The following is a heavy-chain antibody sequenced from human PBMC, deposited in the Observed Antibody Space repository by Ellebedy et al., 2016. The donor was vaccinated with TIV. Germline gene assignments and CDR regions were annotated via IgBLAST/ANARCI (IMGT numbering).Heavy chain of an antibody. CDR1: GFSVSSNY. Sequence: PGESLKISCAASGFSVSSNYMSWVRQAPGRGLEWVSVIYSGGSTYYADSVKGRFTISRDNSKNTVYLQINSLRAEDTAVYYCVRDRDYYGSGSFGYFDYWGQGTLVTVSS. CDR2: IYSGGST. CDR3: VRDRDYYGSGSFGYFDY. V-gene: IGHV3-66*01. D-gene: IGHD3-10*01. J-gene: IGHJ4*02.